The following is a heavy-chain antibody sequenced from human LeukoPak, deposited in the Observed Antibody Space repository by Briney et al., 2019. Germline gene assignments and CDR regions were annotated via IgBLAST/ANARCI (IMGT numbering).Heavy chain of an antibody. J-gene: IGHJ4*02. V-gene: IGHV1-69*04. D-gene: IGHD3-22*01. Sequence: ASVKVSCKASGGTFSSYAISWVRQAPGQGLEWMGRIIPILGIANYAQKFQGRVTITADKSTSTTYMELSSLRSEDTTVYYCAHHRAYYYDSSGYLMNYWGQGTLVTVSS. CDR2: IIPILGIA. CDR3: AHHRAYYYDSSGYLMNY. CDR1: GGTFSSYA.